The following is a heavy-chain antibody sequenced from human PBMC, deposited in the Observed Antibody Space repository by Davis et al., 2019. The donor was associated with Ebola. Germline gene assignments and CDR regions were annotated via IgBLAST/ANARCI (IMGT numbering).Heavy chain of an antibody. V-gene: IGHV1-8*01. CDR3: ATGPLAAARY. CDR2: MNPNSGNT. D-gene: IGHD6-13*01. J-gene: IGHJ4*02. CDR1: GYTFTGYD. Sequence: ASVKVSCKASGYTFTGYDINWVRQATGQGLEWMGWMNPNSGNTGYAQKFQGRVTITADKSTSTAYMELSSLRSEDTAVYYCATGPLAAARYWGQGTLVTVSS.